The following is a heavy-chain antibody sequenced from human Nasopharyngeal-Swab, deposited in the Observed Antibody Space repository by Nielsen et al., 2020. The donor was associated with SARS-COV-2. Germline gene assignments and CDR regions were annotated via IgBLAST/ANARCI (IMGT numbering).Heavy chain of an antibody. Sequence: SETLSLTCTVSGGSISSGSYYWSWIRQPAGKGLEWIGYIYYSGSTNYNPSLKSRVTISVDTSKNQFSLKLSSVTAADTAVYYCAREYQSTYYYDSSGPIYDAFDIWGQGTMVTVSS. J-gene: IGHJ3*02. V-gene: IGHV4-61*10. CDR3: AREYQSTYYYDSSGPIYDAFDI. D-gene: IGHD3-22*01. CDR2: IYYSGST. CDR1: GGSISSGSYY.